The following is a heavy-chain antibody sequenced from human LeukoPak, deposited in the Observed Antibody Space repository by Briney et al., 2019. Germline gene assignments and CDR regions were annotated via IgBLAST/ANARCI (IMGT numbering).Heavy chain of an antibody. V-gene: IGHV3-21*04. J-gene: IGHJ6*02. D-gene: IGHD3-10*02. CDR2: IGSDNKP. CDR3: ARDLHYYVAMDF. CDR1: GFNFSSYS. Sequence: GSLRLSCAASGFNFSSYSMNWVRQAPGQGLEWVSSIGSDNKPHYSESVKGRFAISRDNSKSMLLLQLNSLRAEDTALYYCARDLHYYVAMDFWGQGTTVTVSS.